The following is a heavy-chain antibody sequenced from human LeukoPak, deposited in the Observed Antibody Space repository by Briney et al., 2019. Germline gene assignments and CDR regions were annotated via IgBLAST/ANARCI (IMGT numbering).Heavy chain of an antibody. CDR1: GGSISSHY. J-gene: IGHJ5*02. V-gene: IGHV4-59*11. D-gene: IGHD2-21*02. CDR3: AREAPCGGDCYSPNWFDP. Sequence: PSETLSLTCTVSGGSISSHYWSWIRQPPGKGLEWIGYIYYSESTNYNPSLKSRVTISVDTSKNQFSLKLSSVTAADTAVYYCAREAPCGGDCYSPNWFDPWGQGTLVTVSS. CDR2: IYYSEST.